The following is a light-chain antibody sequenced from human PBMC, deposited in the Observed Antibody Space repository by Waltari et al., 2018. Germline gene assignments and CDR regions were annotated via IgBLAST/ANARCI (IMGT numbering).Light chain of an antibody. Sequence: ESVLTQSPATLSLSPGERATLSCRASQSVRSYLAWYQQKPGQAPRLLIYDASNRATSIPARFSGSGSGTDFTLTISSLEPEDVAVYYCQQRSNWPLTFGGGTKVEI. J-gene: IGKJ4*01. CDR3: QQRSNWPLT. CDR2: DAS. V-gene: IGKV3-11*01. CDR1: QSVRSY.